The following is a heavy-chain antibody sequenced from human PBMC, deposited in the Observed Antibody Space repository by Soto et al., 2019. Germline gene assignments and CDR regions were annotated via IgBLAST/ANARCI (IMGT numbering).Heavy chain of an antibody. V-gene: IGHV2-5*02. CDR2: IYWDDDK. CDR3: AHSYGNFDY. J-gene: IGHJ4*02. Sequence: QITLKESGPTLVKPTQTLTLTCTFSGFSLSTSGVGVGWIRQPPGKALEWLALIYWDDDKRDRPSLKSRLTITTDTSKRQVVLIMPNMDPVDTATYYCAHSYGNFDYWGQGTLVTVSS. D-gene: IGHD1-26*01. CDR1: GFSLSTSGVG.